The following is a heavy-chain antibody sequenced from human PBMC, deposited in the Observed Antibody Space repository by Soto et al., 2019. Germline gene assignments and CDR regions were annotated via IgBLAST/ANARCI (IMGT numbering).Heavy chain of an antibody. J-gene: IGHJ4*02. CDR3: TSAGRDHYGGNEYFDY. CDR1: GFTFGDYA. CDR2: IRSKAYGGTT. V-gene: IGHV3-49*04. Sequence: PGGSLRLSCTASGFTFGDYAMSWVRQAPGKGLEWVGFIRSKAYGGTTEYAASVKGRFTISRDDSKSIAYLQMNSLKTEDTAVYYCTSAGRDHYGGNEYFDYWGQGTLVTVSS. D-gene: IGHD4-17*01.